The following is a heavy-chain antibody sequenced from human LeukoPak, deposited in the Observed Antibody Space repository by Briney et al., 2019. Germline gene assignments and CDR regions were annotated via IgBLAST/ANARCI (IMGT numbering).Heavy chain of an antibody. Sequence: SETLSLTCTVSGGSISSYYWSWIRQPAGKGLEWIGRIYTSGSTNYNPSLKSRVTMSVDTSKNQFSLKLSSVTAADTAVYFCARVSSSWYQDWYFDLWGRGTLVTVPS. CDR3: ARVSSSWYQDWYFDL. D-gene: IGHD6-13*01. V-gene: IGHV4-4*07. CDR2: IYTSGST. J-gene: IGHJ2*01. CDR1: GGSISSYY.